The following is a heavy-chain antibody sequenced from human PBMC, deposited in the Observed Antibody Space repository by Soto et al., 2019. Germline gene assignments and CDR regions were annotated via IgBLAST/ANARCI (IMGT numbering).Heavy chain of an antibody. CDR3: AIDIWGHTH. CDR1: GFTFSDHA. Sequence: EVQLLESGGGLVQPGGSLRLSCTASGFTFSDHAMTWVRQAPGKGLEWLSGISGGGTGAYYADSVKGRFTVSRDNSNNTVFLQMDSLRVEDTAVYYCAIDIWGHTHWGQGTLVTVSS. J-gene: IGHJ4*02. D-gene: IGHD3-16*01. V-gene: IGHV3-23*01. CDR2: ISGGGTGA.